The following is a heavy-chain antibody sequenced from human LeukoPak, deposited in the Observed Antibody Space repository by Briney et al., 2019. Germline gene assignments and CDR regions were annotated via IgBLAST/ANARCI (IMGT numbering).Heavy chain of an antibody. CDR3: ARAAPWFDP. CDR2: IYSSGST. J-gene: IGHJ5*02. V-gene: IGHV4-61*02. CDR1: GGSISSGSYY. Sequence: SETLSLTCTVSGGSISSGSYYWSWIRQPAGKGLEWIGRIYSSGSTNYNPSLKSRVTISLDTSKNQFSLKLSSVTAADTAVYYCARAAPWFDPWGQGTLVTVSS.